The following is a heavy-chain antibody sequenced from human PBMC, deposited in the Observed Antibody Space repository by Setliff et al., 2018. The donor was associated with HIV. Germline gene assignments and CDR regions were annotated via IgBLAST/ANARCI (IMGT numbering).Heavy chain of an antibody. V-gene: IGHV3-48*01. CDR2: ISASSDTI. D-gene: IGHD3-3*01. Sequence: PGGSLRLSCAASGFTFSGYEMNWVRQAPGKGPEWIAYISASSDTINYADSVKGRFTISRDNSKNTLYLQMNSLRAEDTAVYYCARDYTYYDFWSGYNYYYMDVWGKGTTVTVSS. CDR1: GFTFSGYE. J-gene: IGHJ6*03. CDR3: ARDYTYYDFWSGYNYYYMDV.